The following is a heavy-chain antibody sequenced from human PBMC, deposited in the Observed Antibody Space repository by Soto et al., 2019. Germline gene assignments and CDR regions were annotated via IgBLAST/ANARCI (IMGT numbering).Heavy chain of an antibody. CDR1: GGSFSGYY. Sequence: ETLSLTCAVYGGSFSGYYWSWIRQPPGKGLEWIGEINHSGSTNYNPSLKSRVTISVDTSKNQFSLKLSSVTAADTAVYYCARAPRYAYYYYGMDVWGQGTTVTVSS. D-gene: IGHD2-2*01. J-gene: IGHJ6*02. CDR2: INHSGST. CDR3: ARAPRYAYYYYGMDV. V-gene: IGHV4-34*01.